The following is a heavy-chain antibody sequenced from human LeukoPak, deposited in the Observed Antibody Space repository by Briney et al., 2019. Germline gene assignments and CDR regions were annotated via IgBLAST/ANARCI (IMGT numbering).Heavy chain of an antibody. V-gene: IGHV4-59*01. D-gene: IGHD5-24*01. Sequence: SETLSVTCTVSGGSISNYYWSWIRQPPGNGLEWIGYIHYSGSINYNPSLKSRVTISVDKSKDQFSLKLSSVTAADTAVYYCARLPSRQGSPDYWGQGTLVSVSS. CDR1: GGSISNYY. J-gene: IGHJ4*02. CDR2: IHYSGSI. CDR3: ARLPSRQGSPDY.